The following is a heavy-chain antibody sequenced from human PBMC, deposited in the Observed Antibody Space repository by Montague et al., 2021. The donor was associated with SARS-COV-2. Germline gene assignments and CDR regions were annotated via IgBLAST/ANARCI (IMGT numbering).Heavy chain of an antibody. V-gene: IGHV4-34*01. CDR1: VGWGGEDK. J-gene: IGHJ4*02. Sequence: SETLSLTCAEYVGWGGEDKWRRTDEYPAEVQEPLEQVSHSGSANYNPSLKSRVTISVDTAKNQFSLKLTSVNVADTAVYYCTRGAPGYWGQGTLVTVSS. CDR3: TRGAPGY. CDR2: VSHSGSA.